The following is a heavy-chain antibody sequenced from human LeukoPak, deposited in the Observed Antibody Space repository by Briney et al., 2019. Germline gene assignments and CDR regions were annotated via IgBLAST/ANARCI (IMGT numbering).Heavy chain of an antibody. J-gene: IGHJ5*02. V-gene: IGHV4-34*01. CDR2: INHSGST. CDR3: ARAENYYDSSGYPAVDP. D-gene: IGHD3-22*01. CDR1: GGSFSGYY. Sequence: SETLSLTCAVYGGSFSGYYWSWIRQPPGKGLEWIGEINHSGSTNYNPSLKSRVTISVDTSKNQFSLKLSSVTAAGTAVYYCARAENYYDSSGYPAVDPWGQGTLVTVSS.